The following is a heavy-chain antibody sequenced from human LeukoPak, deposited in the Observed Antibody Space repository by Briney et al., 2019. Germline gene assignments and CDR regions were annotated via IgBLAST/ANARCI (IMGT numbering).Heavy chain of an antibody. CDR2: IYHSGST. Sequence: PSETLSLTCTVSGVSISSSNSYWGWIRQPPGKGLEWIGSIYHSGSTYYNPSLKSRVTISVDTSKNQFSLKLSSVTAADTAVYYCARSDQQPSIVGAIGPFDYWGQGTLVTVSS. J-gene: IGHJ4*02. D-gene: IGHD1-26*01. CDR3: ARSDQQPSIVGAIGPFDY. CDR1: GVSISSSNSY. V-gene: IGHV4-39*07.